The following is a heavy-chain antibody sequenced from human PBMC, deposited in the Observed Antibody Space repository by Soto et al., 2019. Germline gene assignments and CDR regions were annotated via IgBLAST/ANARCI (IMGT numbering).Heavy chain of an antibody. D-gene: IGHD2-2*01. CDR1: TGSINGYY. V-gene: IGHV4-59*01. CDR3: ARGKRDSTSCLDV. Sequence: SETLSLTCRVSTGSINGYYWNWIRQSPGKGLEWIAFIYSSGSTNYNPSLKSRATISVDRSKNQVSLKLTSVTAADTAVYYCARGKRDSTSCLDVWGQGTTVTVSS. CDR2: IYSSGST. J-gene: IGHJ6*02.